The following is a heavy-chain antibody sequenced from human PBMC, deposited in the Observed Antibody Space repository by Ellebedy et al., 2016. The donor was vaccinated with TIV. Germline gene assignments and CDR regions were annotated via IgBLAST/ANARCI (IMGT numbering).Heavy chain of an antibody. J-gene: IGHJ6*02. CDR1: GGTFSSYA. D-gene: IGHD5-18*01. CDR2: IIPILGIA. CDR3: ARYRAHTAMATGGMDV. V-gene: IGHV1-69*04. Sequence: SVKVSXXASGGTFSSYAISWVRQAPGQGLEWMGRIIPILGIANYAQKFQGRVTITADKSTSTAYMELSSLRSEDTAVYYCARYRAHTAMATGGMDVWGQGTTVTVSS.